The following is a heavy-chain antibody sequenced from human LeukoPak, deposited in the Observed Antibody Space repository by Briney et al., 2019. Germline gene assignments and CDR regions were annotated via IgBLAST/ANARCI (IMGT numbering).Heavy chain of an antibody. CDR3: ARGPILYDSSGYYRFDP. J-gene: IGHJ5*02. D-gene: IGHD3-22*01. CDR1: GYTFTSYG. CDR2: ISGYNGNT. V-gene: IGHV1-18*01. Sequence: ASVKVSCKASGYTFTSYGISWVRQAPGQGLEWMGWISGYNGNTNYAQKLQGRVTMTTDTSTSTAYMELSSLRSEDTAVYYCARGPILYDSSGYYRFDPWGQGTLVTVSS.